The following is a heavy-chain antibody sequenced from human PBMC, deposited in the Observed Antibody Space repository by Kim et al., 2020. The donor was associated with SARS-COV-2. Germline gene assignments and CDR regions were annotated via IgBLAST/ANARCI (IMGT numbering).Heavy chain of an antibody. Sequence: GGSLRLSCAASGFPFNNFAMAWVRQAPGKGLEWVSTIVGSGYTTYYADSVKGRFTISRDNSENTLYLQMTSLRAEDTAVYYCAKECRSDSCTNFDPWGQGTLVTVSS. J-gene: IGHJ5*02. CDR1: GFPFNNFA. V-gene: IGHV3-23*01. D-gene: IGHD2-8*01. CDR2: IVGSGYTT. CDR3: AKECRSDSCTNFDP.